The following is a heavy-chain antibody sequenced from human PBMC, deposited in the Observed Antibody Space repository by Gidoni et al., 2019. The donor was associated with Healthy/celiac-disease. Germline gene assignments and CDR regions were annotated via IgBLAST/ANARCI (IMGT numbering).Heavy chain of an antibody. D-gene: IGHD3-9*01. Sequence: EVQLVESGGGLVQPGGSLRLSCAASGFPVRSNSMSWVRQAPGKGLEWVSVIYSGGSTYYADSVKGRFTISRDNSKNTLYLQMNSLRAEDTAVYYCARKTDYDILTGYYMEYYFDYWGQGTLVTVSS. V-gene: IGHV3-66*01. CDR2: IYSGGST. CDR1: GFPVRSNS. CDR3: ARKTDYDILTGYYMEYYFDY. J-gene: IGHJ4*02.